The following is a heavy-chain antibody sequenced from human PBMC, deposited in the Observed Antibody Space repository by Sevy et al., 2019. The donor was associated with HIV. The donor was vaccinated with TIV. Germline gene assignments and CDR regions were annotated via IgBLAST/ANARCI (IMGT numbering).Heavy chain of an antibody. Sequence: GGSLRLSCAASGFIFSNYAMSWVRQPPGQGLEWVSAISGSDSKTYYADSVKGRFTISGDNSKNMLYLQMNSLRAEDTAIYYCAKDLYCSSTSCSNDYWGQGSLVTVSS. V-gene: IGHV3-23*01. CDR1: GFIFSNYA. CDR2: ISGSDSKT. J-gene: IGHJ4*02. CDR3: AKDLYCSSTSCSNDY. D-gene: IGHD2-2*01.